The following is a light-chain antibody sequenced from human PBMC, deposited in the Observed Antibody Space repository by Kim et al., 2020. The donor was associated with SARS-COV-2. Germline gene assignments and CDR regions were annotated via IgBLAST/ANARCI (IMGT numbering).Light chain of an antibody. CDR1: QSVSSN. Sequence: EIVMTQSPVTLSVSPGERATLSCRASQSVSSNLAWYQQKPGQAPRLLIYGASTRATGIPARFSGSGSGTEFTLTISSLQSEDFAFYYCQQYNNWPLTFGGGTKVDIK. V-gene: IGKV3-15*01. J-gene: IGKJ4*01. CDR2: GAS. CDR3: QQYNNWPLT.